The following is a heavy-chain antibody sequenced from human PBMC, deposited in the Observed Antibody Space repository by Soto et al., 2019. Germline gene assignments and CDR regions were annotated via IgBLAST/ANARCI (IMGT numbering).Heavy chain of an antibody. CDR3: ARVVVPAYYYYYGMDV. D-gene: IGHD2-2*01. CDR1: GFTFSSYA. Sequence: SGGSLRLSCAASGFTFSSYAMHWVRQAPGKGLEWVAVISYDGSNKYYADSVKGRFTISRDNSKNTLYLQMNSLRAEDTAVYYCARVVVPAYYYYYGMDVWGQGTTVTVSS. CDR2: ISYDGSNK. J-gene: IGHJ6*02. V-gene: IGHV3-30-3*01.